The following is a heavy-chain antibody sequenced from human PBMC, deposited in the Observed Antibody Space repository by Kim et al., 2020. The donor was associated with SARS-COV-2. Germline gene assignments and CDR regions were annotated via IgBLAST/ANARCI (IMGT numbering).Heavy chain of an antibody. CDR1: GLTFDSHW. Sequence: GGSLRLSCTASGLTFDSHWMSWVRQAPGKGLEWVASIKQDGSEKQYVDSVKGRFTIFRDNAKKSLFMEMNSLRVEDTAMYHCARGRVGCANWGQGTLVTVSS. D-gene: IGHD2-15*01. V-gene: IGHV3-7*01. CDR3: ARGRVGCAN. J-gene: IGHJ4*02. CDR2: IKQDGSEK.